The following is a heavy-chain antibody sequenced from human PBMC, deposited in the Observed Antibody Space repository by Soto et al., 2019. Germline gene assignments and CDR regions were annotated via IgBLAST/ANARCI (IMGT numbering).Heavy chain of an antibody. CDR3: ARYSGSYQDAFDI. CDR1: GYTFTSYG. J-gene: IGHJ3*02. V-gene: IGHV1-3*01. Sequence: GASVKVSCKASGYTFTSYGISWVRQAPGQGLEWMGWINAGNGKTKYSQKFQGRVTITRDTSASTAYMELSSLRSEDTAVYYCARYSGSYQDAFDIWGQGTMVTVSS. CDR2: INAGNGKT. D-gene: IGHD1-26*01.